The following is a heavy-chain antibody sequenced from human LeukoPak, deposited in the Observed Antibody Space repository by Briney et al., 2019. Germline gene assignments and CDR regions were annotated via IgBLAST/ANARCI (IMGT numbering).Heavy chain of an antibody. CDR2: IYSSGST. V-gene: IGHV4-61*02. Sequence: PSETLSLTCTVSGGSISSGSYYWSWIRQPAGKGLEWIGRIYSSGSTNYNPSLKSLVAISGDTFKNQFSLRLGSVTAADTAVYYCARGGGAAPFDYWGLGTQVTVSS. CDR3: ARGGGAAPFDY. J-gene: IGHJ4*02. D-gene: IGHD5-12*01. CDR1: GGSISSGSYY.